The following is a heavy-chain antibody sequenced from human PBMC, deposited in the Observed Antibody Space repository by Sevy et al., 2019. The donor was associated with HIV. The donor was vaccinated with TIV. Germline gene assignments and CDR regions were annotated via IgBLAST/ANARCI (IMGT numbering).Heavy chain of an antibody. V-gene: IGHV4-61*02. CDR2: MYISGST. J-gene: IGHJ5*01. CDR3: ARETTAGAVDS. D-gene: IGHD6-19*01. Sequence: SETLSLTCTVSGGSISSSSYHWSWIRQSAGKGLEWIGRMYISGSTNYNPSLTSRVTMSIDTSKNHFSLKLTSVTAADTAVYFCARETTAGAVDSWGQGTLVTVSS. CDR1: GGSISSSSYH.